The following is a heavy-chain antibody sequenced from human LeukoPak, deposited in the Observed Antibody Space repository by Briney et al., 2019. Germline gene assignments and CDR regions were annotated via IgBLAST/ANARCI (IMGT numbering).Heavy chain of an antibody. J-gene: IGHJ4*02. Sequence: SGGSLRLSCAASGFTFSNYWMNWVRQAPGKGLEWVANIKEDGSEKYYVDSVKGRFTISRDNAKNSLYLQMNSLRAEDTPVYYCARGMTRADYWGQGTLVTVSS. CDR3: ARGMTRADY. V-gene: IGHV3-7*01. CDR2: IKEDGSEK. D-gene: IGHD2-21*02. CDR1: GFTFSNYW.